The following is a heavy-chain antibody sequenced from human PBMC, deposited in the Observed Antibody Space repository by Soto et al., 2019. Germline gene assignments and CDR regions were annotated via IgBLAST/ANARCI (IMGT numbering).Heavy chain of an antibody. CDR2: INPNSGGT. J-gene: IGHJ5*02. Sequence: AAVKVSCKACGYTFTGYYMHWVRQAPGQGLEWMGWINPNSGGTNYAQKFQGRVTMTRDTSISTAYMELSRLRSDDTAVYYCARDEGDIVVVPAAILHNWFDPWGQGTLVTVSS. D-gene: IGHD2-2*01. V-gene: IGHV1-2*02. CDR3: ARDEGDIVVVPAAILHNWFDP. CDR1: GYTFTGYY.